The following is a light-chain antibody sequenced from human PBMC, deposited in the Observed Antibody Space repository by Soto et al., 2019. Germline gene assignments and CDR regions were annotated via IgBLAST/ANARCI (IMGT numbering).Light chain of an antibody. V-gene: IGKV1-39*01. Sequence: DIRMTQSPSSLSASVGDRVTITCRASQSISTYLNWYQQRPGKAPTLLIFSASTLQSGVPSRFSGSGSGTDFTLTISSLQPEDFATYYCQQSYSTPVHFGQGTKVDIK. CDR1: QSISTY. CDR3: QQSYSTPVH. J-gene: IGKJ2*01. CDR2: SAS.